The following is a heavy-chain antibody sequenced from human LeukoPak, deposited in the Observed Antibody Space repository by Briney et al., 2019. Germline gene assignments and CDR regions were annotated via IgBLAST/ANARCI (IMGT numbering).Heavy chain of an antibody. CDR1: GFTFSTYD. Sequence: GGSLSLSCSASGFTFSTYDMHWVRQAPGKGLEWVSGINPAGDTYYPGSVKGRFTISREDAKNSFYLQMNSLRAGDTAVYYCARGDCTGGSCSSMDVRGQGTTVTVSS. V-gene: IGHV3-13*04. D-gene: IGHD2-15*01. J-gene: IGHJ6*02. CDR3: ARGDCTGGSCSSMDV. CDR2: INPAGDT.